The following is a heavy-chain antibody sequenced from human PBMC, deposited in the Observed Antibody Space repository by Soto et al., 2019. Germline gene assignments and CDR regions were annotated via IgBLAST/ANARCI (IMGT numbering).Heavy chain of an antibody. J-gene: IGHJ5*02. V-gene: IGHV1-8*01. CDR2: MNPNTGNT. Sequence: QLVQSGAEVKKPGASVKVSCKASGYTFTNFDINWVRQAAGQGLEWMGWMNPNTGNTGYAQRFQGRVTMTRNTSITTAYMELSSLRSEDTAVYFCSRGRDWGNWFDPWGQGTLVTVSS. CDR1: GYTFTNFD. CDR3: SRGRDWGNWFDP. D-gene: IGHD3-16*01.